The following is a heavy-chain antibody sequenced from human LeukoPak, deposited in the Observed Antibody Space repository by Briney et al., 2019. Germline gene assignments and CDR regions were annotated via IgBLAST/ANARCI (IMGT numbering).Heavy chain of an antibody. CDR3: ASQYCSGGTCHADY. CDR1: GGSISSYY. Sequence: SETLSLTCTVSGGSISSYYWSWIRQPAGKGLEWIGRIYTSGSTNYNPSLKSRVTISVDTSKNQFSLKMSSVTAADTAVYYCASQYCSGGTCHADYWGQGTLVTVSS. D-gene: IGHD2-15*01. CDR2: IYTSGST. V-gene: IGHV4-4*07. J-gene: IGHJ4*02.